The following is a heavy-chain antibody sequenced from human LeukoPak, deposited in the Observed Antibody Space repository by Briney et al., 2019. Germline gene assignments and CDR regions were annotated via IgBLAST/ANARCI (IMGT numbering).Heavy chain of an antibody. CDR1: GSTFSNYA. J-gene: IGHJ3*02. Sequence: GGSLRLSCAASGSTFSNYAMSWVRQAPGKGLEWVSGITASGGRTYYADSVKGRFTISRDNSKNTLYLQMNSLRAEDTAVHYCAKDYRYCSSSTCYGDDVFDIWGQGTMVTVSS. D-gene: IGHD2-2*01. CDR2: ITASGGRT. CDR3: AKDYRYCSSSTCYGDDVFDI. V-gene: IGHV3-23*01.